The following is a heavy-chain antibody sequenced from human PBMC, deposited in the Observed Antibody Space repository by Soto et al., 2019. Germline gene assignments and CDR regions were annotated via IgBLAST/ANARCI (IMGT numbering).Heavy chain of an antibody. CDR2: IKQDGTEK. V-gene: IGHV3-7*03. Sequence: GGSLRLSCAASGFTFRTYWMSWVRQAPGKGLEWVANIKQDGTEKYYADSVKGRFTISRDNSKSTLYLQMNSLRAEDTALYYCAKGRSYYYYYGVDVWGQGTTVTVSS. CDR3: AKGRSYYYYYGVDV. J-gene: IGHJ6*02. CDR1: GFTFRTYW.